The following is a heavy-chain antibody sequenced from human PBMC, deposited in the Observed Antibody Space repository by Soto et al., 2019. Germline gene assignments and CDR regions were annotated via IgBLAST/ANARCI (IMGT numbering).Heavy chain of an antibody. CDR1: GDIFTRYS. Sequence: QVQLLQSGAEVQKPGSSVRVSCKASGDIFTRYSFSWVRQAPGQGLEWMGGVIPVFGTSNYGQKFQGRVTITADKSTSTAFMEISGLRSDDTAVYYCAGAPAGDYYYYYKLDVWDQGTAVTVS. J-gene: IGHJ6*02. V-gene: IGHV1-69*06. CDR2: VIPVFGTS. D-gene: IGHD6-13*01. CDR3: AGAPAGDYYYYYKLDV.